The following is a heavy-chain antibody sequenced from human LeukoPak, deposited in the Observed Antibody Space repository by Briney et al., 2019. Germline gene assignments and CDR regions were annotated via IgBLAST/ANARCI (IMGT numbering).Heavy chain of an antibody. CDR1: GFTFSSYS. V-gene: IGHV3-21*01. CDR3: ARDEYGSGSYYPTRFDY. Sequence: GGSLRLSRAASGFTFSSYSMNWVRQAPGKGLEWVSSISSSSSYIYYADSVKGRFTISRDNAKNSLYLQMNSLRAEDTAVYYCARDEYGSGSYYPTRFDYWGQGTLVTVSS. J-gene: IGHJ4*02. D-gene: IGHD3-10*01. CDR2: ISSSSSYI.